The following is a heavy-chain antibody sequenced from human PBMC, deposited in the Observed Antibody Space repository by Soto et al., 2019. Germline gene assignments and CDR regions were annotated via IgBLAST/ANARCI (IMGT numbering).Heavy chain of an antibody. CDR1: GFNFNKAL. D-gene: IGHD6-13*01. V-gene: IGHV3-11*01. CDR2: ISSSGSTI. Sequence: GGAQRLSCGGCGFNFNKALMNWVRQAPGKGVEWVSSISSSGSTIYYADSVKGRFTISRDNAKNSLYLQMNSLRAEDTAVYYCARGGRGYSSSISYYYYMDVWGKGTTVTVSS. J-gene: IGHJ6*03. CDR3: ARGGRGYSSSISYYYYMDV.